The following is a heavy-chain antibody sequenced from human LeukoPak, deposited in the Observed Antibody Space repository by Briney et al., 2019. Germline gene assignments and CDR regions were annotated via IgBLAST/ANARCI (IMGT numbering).Heavy chain of an antibody. CDR1: GLTFHDYG. CDR2: INWNGDST. V-gene: IGHV3-20*04. CDR3: VKDRDGSPAALSY. J-gene: IGHJ4*02. D-gene: IGHD6-13*01. Sequence: GGSLRLSCAASGLTFHDYGMSWVRQVPGKGLEWVSGINWNGDSTGYADSVKGRFTISRDNAKNSLSLQMNSLRVEDTALYYCVKDRDGSPAALSYWGQGTLVTVSS.